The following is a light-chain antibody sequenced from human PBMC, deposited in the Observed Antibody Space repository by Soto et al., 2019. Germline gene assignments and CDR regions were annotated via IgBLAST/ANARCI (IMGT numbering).Light chain of an antibody. CDR1: SSNIGNNY. V-gene: IGLV1-47*02. CDR3: ASWDDSLSGRL. CDR2: SNN. J-gene: IGLJ2*01. Sequence: QSALTQPASVSGSPGQSLTISCSGSSSNIGNNYVYWYQQFPGTAPKLLIYSNNQRPSGVPDRFSGSKSGTSASLAIRGLRSEDEADYYCASWDDSLSGRLFGGGTKLTVL.